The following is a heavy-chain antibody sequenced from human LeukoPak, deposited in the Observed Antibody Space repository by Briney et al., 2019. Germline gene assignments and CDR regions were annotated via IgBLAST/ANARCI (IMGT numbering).Heavy chain of an antibody. D-gene: IGHD2-15*01. J-gene: IGHJ5*02. V-gene: IGHV5-51*01. CDR2: IYPGDSDT. Sequence: PGESLKISCKGSGYSFTSYWIGWVRQMPGKGLEWMGIIYPGDSDTRYSPSFQGQVTISADKSISTAYLQWSSLKASDTAMYYCARVEPYCSGGSCYLGWFDPWGQGTLVTVSS. CDR3: ARVEPYCSGGSCYLGWFDP. CDR1: GYSFTSYW.